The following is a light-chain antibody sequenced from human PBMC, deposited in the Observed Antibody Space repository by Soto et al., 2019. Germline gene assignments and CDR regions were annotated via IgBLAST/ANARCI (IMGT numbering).Light chain of an antibody. Sequence: QSVLTQPPSVSGAPGQRVTISCTGSSSNIGAGYDVHWYQQLPGTAPKLLIYGNNNRPSGVPDRFSGSKSGTSASLAITGLQAEDEADYYCQSYDNSLSGWPVVFGGGTKLTVL. V-gene: IGLV1-40*01. CDR3: QSYDNSLSGWPVV. CDR2: GNN. CDR1: SSNIGAGYD. J-gene: IGLJ2*01.